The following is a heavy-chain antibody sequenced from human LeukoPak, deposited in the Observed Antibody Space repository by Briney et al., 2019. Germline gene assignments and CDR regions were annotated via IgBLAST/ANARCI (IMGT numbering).Heavy chain of an antibody. CDR1: GGSISSGSYY. CDR2: IYTSGST. J-gene: IGHJ4*02. CDR3: ARDQYSSHTD. V-gene: IGHV4-61*02. D-gene: IGHD6-13*01. Sequence: SETLSLTCTVSGGSISSGSYYWSRIRQPAGKGLEWIGRIYTSGSTNYNPSLKSRVTISVDTSKNQFSLKLSSVTAADTAVYYCARDQYSSHTDWGQGTLVTVSS.